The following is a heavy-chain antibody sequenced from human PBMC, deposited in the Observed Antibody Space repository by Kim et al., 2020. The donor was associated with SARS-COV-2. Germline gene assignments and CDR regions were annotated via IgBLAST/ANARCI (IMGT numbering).Heavy chain of an antibody. CDR2: I. J-gene: IGHJ4*02. Sequence: IYYADFVKGRFTISRENAQNTLYLQMNSLGAEDTAVYYCARDFSGRFGDDWGQGTLVTVSS. V-gene: IGHV3-48*03. CDR3: ARDFSGRFGDD. D-gene: IGHD3-10*01.